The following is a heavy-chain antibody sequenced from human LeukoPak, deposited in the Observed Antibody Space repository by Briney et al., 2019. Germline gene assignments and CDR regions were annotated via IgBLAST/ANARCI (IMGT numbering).Heavy chain of an antibody. Sequence: GGSLRLSCVASGFTFTTYSMNWVRQAPGKGLEWISSISSSSSYIHYADSVKGRFTISRDNANSSVELQMNSLRAEDTAAYYCAKRAGRGNSYQFMDVWGRGTTVTVSS. CDR1: GFTFTTYS. CDR3: AKRAGRGNSYQFMDV. J-gene: IGHJ6*03. D-gene: IGHD4-23*01. CDR2: ISSSSSYI. V-gene: IGHV3-21*06.